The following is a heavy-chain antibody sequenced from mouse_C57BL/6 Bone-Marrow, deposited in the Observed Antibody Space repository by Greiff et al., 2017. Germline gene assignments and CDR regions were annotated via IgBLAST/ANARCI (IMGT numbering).Heavy chain of an antibody. CDR1: GYTFTSYG. D-gene: IGHD1-1*01. CDR3: ARNRYYCGSPWFAY. V-gene: IGHV1-81*01. Sequence: QVQLKQSGAELARPGASVKLSCKASGYTFTSYGISWVKQRTGQGLEWIGEIYPRSGNTYYNEKFKGKATLTADKSSSTAYMELRSLTSEDSAVYFCARNRYYCGSPWFAYWGQGTLVTVSA. CDR2: IYPRSGNT. J-gene: IGHJ3*01.